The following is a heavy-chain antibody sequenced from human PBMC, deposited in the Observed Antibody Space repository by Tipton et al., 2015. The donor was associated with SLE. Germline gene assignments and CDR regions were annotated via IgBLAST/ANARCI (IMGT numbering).Heavy chain of an antibody. CDR3: ARYACSSNSCSGGFDY. V-gene: IGHV3-53*04. CDR1: GFSVTNMY. CDR2: IYSGGST. D-gene: IGHD2-2*01. Sequence: SLRLPCAASGFSVTNMYMIWVRQAPGKGLECVSVIYSGGSTYYADSVKGRFTISRHNSKNTLYLQMNSLRAEDTAVYYCARYACSSNSCSGGFDYWGQGTLVTVSS. J-gene: IGHJ4*02.